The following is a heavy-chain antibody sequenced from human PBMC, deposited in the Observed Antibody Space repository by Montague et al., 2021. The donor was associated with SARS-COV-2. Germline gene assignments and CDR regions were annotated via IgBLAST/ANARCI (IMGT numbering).Heavy chain of an antibody. CDR3: ARWDPQTLTLSGLSGQSASDY. CDR1: GGSFSGCY. J-gene: IGHJ4*02. V-gene: IGHV4-34*01. CDR2: INHSGTT. D-gene: IGHD3-3*01. Sequence: SETLSLTCAVYGGSFSGCYWTWIRQSPGKGLEWIAEINHSGTTNYNFNPSLRSRVTISVDTSKSQFSLKLSSVTAADTGVYYCARWDPQTLTLSGLSGQSASDYWGQGTLVTVSS.